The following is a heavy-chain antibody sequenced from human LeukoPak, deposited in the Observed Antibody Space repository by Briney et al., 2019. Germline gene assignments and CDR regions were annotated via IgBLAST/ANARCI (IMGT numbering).Heavy chain of an antibody. J-gene: IGHJ4*02. V-gene: IGHV4-38-2*02. CDR1: GYSISNGHY. CDR3: ARKGYCSSTSCPYYFDY. D-gene: IGHD2-2*01. CDR2: ISHTGSS. Sequence: SETLSLTCTVSGYSISNGHYWGWIRQPPGKGLEWIGSISHTGSSYYNPSLKSRVTISVDTSKNQFSLKLSSVTAADTAVYYCARKGYCSSTSCPYYFDYWGQGTLVTVSS.